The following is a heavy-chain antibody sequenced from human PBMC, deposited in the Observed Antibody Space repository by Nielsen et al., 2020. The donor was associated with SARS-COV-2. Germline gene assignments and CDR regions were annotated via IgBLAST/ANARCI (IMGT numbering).Heavy chain of an antibody. CDR3: VSGGRPAD. V-gene: IGHV3-7*03. Sequence: GGSLRLSCAASGLTFSANWMSWVRQVPGKGLEWVATIKPDGSETHYVDSVRGRLTISRDNAKNSLYLQMSSLRVEDTAVYYCVSGGRPADWGQGTLVTVS. D-gene: IGHD2-2*01. CDR1: GLTFSANW. J-gene: IGHJ4*02. CDR2: IKPDGSET.